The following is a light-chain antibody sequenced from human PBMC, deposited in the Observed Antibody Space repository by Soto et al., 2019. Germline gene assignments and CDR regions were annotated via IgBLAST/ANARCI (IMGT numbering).Light chain of an antibody. CDR1: SREIGGYNY. Sequence: QSVLTQPASGSGSPGQSITISCTGTSREIGGYNYVSWYQQHPGKAPKLMIYDVSNRPSGVSNRFSGSKSGNTASLTISGLQAEDEADYYCSSYTSSSTPYVFGTGTKVTVL. V-gene: IGLV2-14*01. CDR2: DVS. CDR3: SSYTSSSTPYV. J-gene: IGLJ1*01.